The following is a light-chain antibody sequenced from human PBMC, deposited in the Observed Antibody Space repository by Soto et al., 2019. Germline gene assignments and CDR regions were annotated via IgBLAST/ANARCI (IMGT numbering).Light chain of an antibody. J-gene: IGLJ1*01. CDR3: GSYASSSSYV. CDR2: EVR. CDR1: SSDVGGYNH. V-gene: IGLV2-14*01. Sequence: QSALTQPASVSGSPGQSITISCTGTSSDVGGYNHVSWYQQHPGKAPKLIIYEVRNRPSGVSDRFSASKSGNTASLTISGLQAEDEADYYCGSYASSSSYVFGTGTKVTVL.